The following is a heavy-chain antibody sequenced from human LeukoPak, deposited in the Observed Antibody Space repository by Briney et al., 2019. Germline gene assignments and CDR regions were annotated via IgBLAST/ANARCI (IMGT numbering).Heavy chain of an antibody. CDR2: IGPSGDA. J-gene: IGHJ4*02. V-gene: IGHV3-13*01. CDR1: GFTFSDYA. D-gene: IGHD3-3*01. CDR3: ARVVEMGSFFGLGY. Sequence: GGSLRLSCAASGFTFSDYAMHWVRQVPGEGLQWVAVIGPSGDAYYAGSVKGRFTISRENANDSLSLQMNSLRAGDTALYYCARVVEMGSFFGLGYWGQGTLVTVSS.